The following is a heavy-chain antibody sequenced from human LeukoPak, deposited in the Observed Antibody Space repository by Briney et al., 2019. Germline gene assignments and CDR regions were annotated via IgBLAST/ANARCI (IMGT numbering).Heavy chain of an antibody. J-gene: IGHJ6*03. D-gene: IGHD6-19*01. CDR1: GFTFSSYA. Sequence: GGSLRLSCAASGFTFSSYAMHWVRQAPGKGLEWVAVISYDGSNKYYADSVKGRFTISRDNSKNTLYLQMNSLRAEDTAVYYCAKPYVEQWLDYYYYYMDVWGKGTTVTISS. CDR2: ISYDGSNK. V-gene: IGHV3-30*04. CDR3: AKPYVEQWLDYYYYYMDV.